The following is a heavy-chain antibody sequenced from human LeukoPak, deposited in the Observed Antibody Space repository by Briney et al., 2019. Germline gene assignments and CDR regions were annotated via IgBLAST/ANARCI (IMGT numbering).Heavy chain of an antibody. CDR3: ARSSVNWFDP. CDR1: GYSLTNYW. Sequence: GESLKISCKGSGYSLTNYWIGWVRQMPGKSLEWMGIIFPGDSHTRYSPSFQGQVTMSADKSISTAYLQWSSLRASDTAMYYCARSSVNWFDPWGQGTLVTVSS. CDR2: IFPGDSHT. V-gene: IGHV5-51*01. D-gene: IGHD3-3*01. J-gene: IGHJ5*02.